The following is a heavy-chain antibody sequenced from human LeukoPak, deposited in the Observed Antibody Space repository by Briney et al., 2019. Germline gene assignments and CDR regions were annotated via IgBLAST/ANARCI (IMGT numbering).Heavy chain of an antibody. CDR1: GFTFSGHA. J-gene: IGHJ3*02. D-gene: IGHD3-9*01. CDR2: ISGGGGSV. Sequence: GGSLRLSCAASGFTFSGHAMNWVRQAPGKGLEWVSGISGGGGSVYYADSVKGRFTISRDNSKSTLYLQMNSLRAEDTAVYYCARSRRPYDILTGYRNGAFDIWGQGTMVTVSS. CDR3: ARSRRPYDILTGYRNGAFDI. V-gene: IGHV3-23*01.